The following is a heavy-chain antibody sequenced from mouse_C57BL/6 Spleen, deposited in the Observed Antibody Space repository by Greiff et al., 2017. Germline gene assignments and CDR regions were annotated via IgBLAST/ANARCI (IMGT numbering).Heavy chain of an antibody. D-gene: IGHD1-1*01. CDR3: ARHRNYYGSSYYYAMDY. CDR1: GFTFSSYG. V-gene: IGHV5-6*01. J-gene: IGHJ4*01. Sequence: EVKLVESGGDLVKPGGSLKLSCAASGFTFSSYGMSWVRQTPDKRLEWVATISSGGSYTYYPDSVKGRFTISRDNAKNTLYLQMSSLKSEDTAMYYCARHRNYYGSSYYYAMDYWGQGTSVTVSS. CDR2: ISSGGSYT.